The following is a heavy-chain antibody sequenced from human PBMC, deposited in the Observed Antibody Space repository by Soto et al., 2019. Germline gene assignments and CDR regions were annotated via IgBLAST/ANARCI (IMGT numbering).Heavy chain of an antibody. CDR1: GFSFSSYG. CDR2: ISGSGDAK. D-gene: IGHD3-22*01. Sequence: EVHLLESGGGLVQPGESLRLSCVASGFSFSSYGMSWVRQAPGKGLEWASIISGSGDAKYYADSVKGRFTISRDNSKNTMYLQMDSLRAEDTAVYYCANDFDSDETSHGPNDYWGQGTLVTVSS. CDR3: ANDFDSDETSHGPNDY. V-gene: IGHV3-23*01. J-gene: IGHJ4*02.